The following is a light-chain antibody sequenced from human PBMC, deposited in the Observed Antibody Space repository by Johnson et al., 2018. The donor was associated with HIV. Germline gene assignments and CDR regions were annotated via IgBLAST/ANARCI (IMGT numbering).Light chain of an antibody. Sequence: QSVLTQPPSVSAAPGQKVTISCSGSSSNIGNNYVSWYQQLPGTAPKLLIYDNDKRRSGIPDRFSASKSESSATLGITGLQTGDEADYYCATWDSSRSAYVFGPGTKVTIL. V-gene: IGLV1-51*01. CDR3: ATWDSSRSAYV. J-gene: IGLJ1*01. CDR2: DND. CDR1: SSNIGNNY.